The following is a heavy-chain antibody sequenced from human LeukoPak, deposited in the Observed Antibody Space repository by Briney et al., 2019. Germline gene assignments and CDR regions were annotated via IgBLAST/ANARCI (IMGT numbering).Heavy chain of an antibody. CDR2: ISSTGGTA. D-gene: IGHD3-10*02. CDR3: AELGITMIGGV. J-gene: IGHJ6*04. Sequence: GGTLRLSCAASGFTFSSFGMSWVRQAPGKGLEWVSAISSTGGTAYYADSVKGRFTISRDNSKNALYLQMNSLRAEDTAVYYCAELGITMIGGVWGKGTTVTISS. V-gene: IGHV3-23*01. CDR1: GFTFSSFG.